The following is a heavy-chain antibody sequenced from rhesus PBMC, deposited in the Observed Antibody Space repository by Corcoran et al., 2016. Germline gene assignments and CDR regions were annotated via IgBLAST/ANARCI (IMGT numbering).Heavy chain of an antibody. V-gene: IGHV3S5*01. CDR2: IKCVVGIP. D-gene: IGHD3-9*01. CDR3: AKDPYYEDDYGYYYTYYFDY. CDR1: GFTFSSYG. J-gene: IGHJ4*01. Sequence: EVQLVETGGGLVQPGGSLKLSCAASGFTFSSYGMSWVRQAPGKGLEWVSAIKCVVGIPDYADSVKGRFTISRDNSKTTLSLQMNSLRAEDTAVYYCAKDPYYEDDYGYYYTYYFDYWGQGVLVTVSS.